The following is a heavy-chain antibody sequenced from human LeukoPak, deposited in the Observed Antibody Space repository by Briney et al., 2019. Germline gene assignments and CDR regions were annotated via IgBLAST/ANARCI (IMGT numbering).Heavy chain of an antibody. D-gene: IGHD4-17*01. CDR2: INPNRGGT. J-gene: IGHJ4*02. Sequence: ASVKVSCKASGYTFTGYYMHRVRQAPGQALEWMGWINPNRGGTNYAQKFQGRVTITADKSTSTAYMELSSLRSEDTAVYYCAREDYGDHQNDYWGQGTLVTVSS. V-gene: IGHV1-2*02. CDR1: GYTFTGYY. CDR3: AREDYGDHQNDY.